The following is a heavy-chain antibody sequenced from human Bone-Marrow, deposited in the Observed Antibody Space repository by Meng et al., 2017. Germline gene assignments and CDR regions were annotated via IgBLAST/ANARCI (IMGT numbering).Heavy chain of an antibody. V-gene: IGHV3-23*01. D-gene: IGHD3-22*01. J-gene: IGHJ4*02. Sequence: GGSLRLSCAASGFTFSSYAMSWVRQAPGKGLEWVSAISGSGGSTYYADSVKGRFTISRDNSKNTQYLQMNSLRAEDTAVYYCANEPYYYDSSGYYQKPDETMEPTITIDYWGQGTLVTVSS. CDR1: GFTFSSYA. CDR3: ANEPYYYDSSGYYQKPDETMEPTITIDY. CDR2: ISGSGGST.